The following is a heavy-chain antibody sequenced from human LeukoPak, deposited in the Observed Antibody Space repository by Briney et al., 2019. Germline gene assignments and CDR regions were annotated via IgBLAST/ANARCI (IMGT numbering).Heavy chain of an antibody. J-gene: IGHJ4*02. CDR1: GGSFSGYY. V-gene: IGHV4-34*01. Sequence: SETLSLICAVYGGSFSGYYWSWIRQPPGKGLEWIGEINHSGSTNYNPSLKSRVTISVDTSKSQFSLKLSSVTAADTAVYFCARVIYDSGSYPFDYWGQGTLVTVSS. CDR2: INHSGST. D-gene: IGHD3-10*01. CDR3: ARVIYDSGSYPFDY.